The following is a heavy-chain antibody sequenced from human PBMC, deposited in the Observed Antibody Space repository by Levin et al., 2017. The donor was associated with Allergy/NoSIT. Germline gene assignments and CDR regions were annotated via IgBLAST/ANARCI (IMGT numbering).Heavy chain of an antibody. CDR1: GGSISSSSYY. CDR3: ARTHRADNCSGGSCYSIPMNYYYYYYMDV. D-gene: IGHD2-15*01. CDR2: IYYSGST. V-gene: IGHV4-39*01. Sequence: SQTLSLTCTVSGGSISSSSYYWGWIRQPPGKGLEWIGSIYYSGSTYYNPSLKSRVTISVDTSKNQFSLKLSSVTAADTAVYYCARTHRADNCSGGSCYSIPMNYYYYYYMDVWGKGTTVTVSS. J-gene: IGHJ6*03.